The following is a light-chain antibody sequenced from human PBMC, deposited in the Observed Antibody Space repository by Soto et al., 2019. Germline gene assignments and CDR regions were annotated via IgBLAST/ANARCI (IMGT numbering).Light chain of an antibody. CDR3: QQYYTIPLT. J-gene: IGKJ4*01. CDR2: GAS. Sequence: EIVMTQSPATLSVSPGERATLSCRASQSVSSNLAWYQQKPGQAPRLLIYGASTRATGIPARFSGSGSGTEFTLTISSLQAEDVAVYYCQQYYTIPLTFGGGTKVEIK. CDR1: QSVSSN. V-gene: IGKV3-15*01.